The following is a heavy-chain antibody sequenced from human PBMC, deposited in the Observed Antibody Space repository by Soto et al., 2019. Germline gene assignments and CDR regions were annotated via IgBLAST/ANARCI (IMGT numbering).Heavy chain of an antibody. CDR3: ARDEYGNDSGYYAMDV. J-gene: IGHJ6*02. CDR2: ISAYNGNT. CDR1: GYSFTGYG. Sequence: QVQLVQSGAEVKKPGASVKVSCKASGYSFTGYGISWVRQAPGQGLEWMGWISAYNGNTNYAQNLQGRVTRTTDTSTSTAYMELRSLRSDDTAVFYCARDEYGNDSGYYAMDVWGQGTTVTVSS. V-gene: IGHV1-18*01. D-gene: IGHD4-17*01.